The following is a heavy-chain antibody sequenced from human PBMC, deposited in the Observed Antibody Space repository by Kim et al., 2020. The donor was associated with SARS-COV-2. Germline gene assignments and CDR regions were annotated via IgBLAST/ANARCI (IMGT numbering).Heavy chain of an antibody. J-gene: IGHJ4*02. V-gene: IGHV3-30*18. CDR3: AKDRGYFDY. Sequence: GGSLRLSCAASGFTFSSYGMHWVRQAPGKGLEWVAVISYDGSNKYYADSVKGRFTISRDNSKNTLYLQMNSLRAEDTAVYYCAKDRGYFDYWGQGTLVTVSS. CDR1: GFTFSSYG. D-gene: IGHD3-10*01. CDR2: ISYDGSNK.